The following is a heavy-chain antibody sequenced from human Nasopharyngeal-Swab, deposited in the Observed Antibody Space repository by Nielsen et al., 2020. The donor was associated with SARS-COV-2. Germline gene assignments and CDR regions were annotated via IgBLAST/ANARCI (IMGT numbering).Heavy chain of an antibody. CDR3: ARAEQYGGPPHYYYYMDV. Sequence: GESLKISCAASGFTVSSYAMSWVRQAPGKGLEWVSVISGSGGSTYYADSVKGRFTISRDNSKNTLYLQMNSLRAEDTAVYYCARAEQYGGPPHYYYYMDVWGKGTTVTVSS. D-gene: IGHD4-23*01. CDR2: ISGSGGST. V-gene: IGHV3-23*01. CDR1: GFTVSSYA. J-gene: IGHJ6*03.